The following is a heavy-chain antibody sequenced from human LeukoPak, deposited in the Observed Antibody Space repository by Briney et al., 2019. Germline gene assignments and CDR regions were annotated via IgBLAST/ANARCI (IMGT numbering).Heavy chain of an antibody. Sequence: SVKVSCKASGGTFSSYAISWVRQAPGQGLECMGRIIPIFGTADYAQKFQGRVTITTDESTSTAYMELSSLRSEDTAVYYCAREDIVVVVAASHFDYWGQGTLVTVSS. CDR2: IIPIFGTA. J-gene: IGHJ4*02. CDR3: AREDIVVVVAASHFDY. D-gene: IGHD2-15*01. V-gene: IGHV1-69*05. CDR1: GGTFSSYA.